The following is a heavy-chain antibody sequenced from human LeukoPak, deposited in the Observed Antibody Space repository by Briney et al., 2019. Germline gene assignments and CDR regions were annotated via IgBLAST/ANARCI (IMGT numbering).Heavy chain of an antibody. CDR1: GYTFTGYY. Sequence: ASVKVSCKASGYTFTGYYMHWVRQAPGQGLEWMGRINPNSGGTTYAQKFQGRVTMTRDTSRNHFSVKLSSVTAADTAVYYCARSQNYYGSGDYWSQGTLVTVSS. V-gene: IGHV1-2*06. CDR3: ARSQNYYGSGDY. D-gene: IGHD3-10*01. CDR2: INPNSGGT. J-gene: IGHJ4*02.